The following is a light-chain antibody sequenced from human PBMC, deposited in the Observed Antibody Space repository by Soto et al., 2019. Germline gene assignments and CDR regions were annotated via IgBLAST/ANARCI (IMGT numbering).Light chain of an antibody. Sequence: EIVLTQSPGTLSLSPGQRASLSCRASQSVNSDFLAWYQQKPGQAPRLLIYGASTRATGIPDRFSGSGSGTDFTLTIGRLEPEDFAVYYCQKYRSYSWTFGHGTKVEIK. J-gene: IGKJ1*01. CDR3: QKYRSYSWT. V-gene: IGKV3-20*01. CDR1: QSVNSDF. CDR2: GAS.